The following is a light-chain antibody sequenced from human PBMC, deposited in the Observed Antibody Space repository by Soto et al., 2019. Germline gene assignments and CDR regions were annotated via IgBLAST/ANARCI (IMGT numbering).Light chain of an antibody. CDR2: EVS. CDR3: MQSTQLPPT. V-gene: IGKV2D-29*02. Sequence: DVVMTHTALSLSLPPLHPASTSCKTRQSLLHITGETFLFWYLQKPGQSPQLLIYEVSTRVSGVPDRFSGSGSGTDFTLEISRVETDDVGIYYCMQSTQLPPTFGQGTRLEIK. J-gene: IGKJ5*01. CDR1: QSLLHITGETF.